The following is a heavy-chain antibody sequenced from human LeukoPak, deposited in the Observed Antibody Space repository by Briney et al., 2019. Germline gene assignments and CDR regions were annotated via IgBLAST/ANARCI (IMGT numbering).Heavy chain of an antibody. J-gene: IGHJ4*02. Sequence: GGSLRLSCAASGFTFSSYSMNRVRQAPGKGLEWVSYISSSSSTIYYADSVKGRFTISRDNAKNSLYLQMNSLRAEDTAVYYCARERLGNFDYWGQGTLVTVSS. D-gene: IGHD3-9*01. CDR3: ARERLGNFDY. CDR2: ISSSSSTI. CDR1: GFTFSSYS. V-gene: IGHV3-48*01.